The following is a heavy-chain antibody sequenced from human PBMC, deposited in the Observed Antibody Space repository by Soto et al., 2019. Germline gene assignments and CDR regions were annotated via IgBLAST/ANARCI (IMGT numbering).Heavy chain of an antibody. V-gene: IGHV1-69*12. CDR3: ARPHMTTVTIGGYYGMDV. Sequence: QVQLVQSGAEVKKPGSSVKVSCKASGGTFSSYAISWVRQAPGQGLEWMGGIIPIFGTANYAQKFQGRVTITADESTSTAYMELSSLRYEDTAVYYCARPHMTTVTIGGYYGMDVWGQGTTVTVSS. CDR2: IIPIFGTA. CDR1: GGTFSSYA. D-gene: IGHD4-17*01. J-gene: IGHJ6*02.